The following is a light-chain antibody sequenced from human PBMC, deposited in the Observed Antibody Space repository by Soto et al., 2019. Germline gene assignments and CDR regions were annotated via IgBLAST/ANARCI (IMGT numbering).Light chain of an antibody. CDR1: QSVSSN. CDR2: GAS. CDR3: QQYGSSPWA. J-gene: IGKJ1*01. Sequence: EIVMTQSPGTLSVSPGERATLSCGASQSVSSNLAWYQQKPGQAPRLLIYGASTRATGIPARFSGSGSGTDFTLTISRLEPEDFAVYYCQQYGSSPWAFGPGTKVDIK. V-gene: IGKV3-20*01.